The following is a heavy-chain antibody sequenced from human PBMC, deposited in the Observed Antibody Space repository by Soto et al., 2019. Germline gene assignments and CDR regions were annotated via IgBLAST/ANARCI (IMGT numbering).Heavy chain of an antibody. Sequence: ASVKVSCKASGYTFTSYTMHWVRQAPGQRLEWMGWINAGNGNTKYSQKFQGRVTITRDTSASTAYMELSSLRSEDTAVYYCARGYCSGSSCYLGAGYYYYYTDVWGKGTKVTVSS. CDR1: GYTFTSYT. D-gene: IGHD2-2*01. CDR2: INAGNGNT. CDR3: ARGYCSGSSCYLGAGYYYYYTDV. J-gene: IGHJ6*03. V-gene: IGHV1-3*01.